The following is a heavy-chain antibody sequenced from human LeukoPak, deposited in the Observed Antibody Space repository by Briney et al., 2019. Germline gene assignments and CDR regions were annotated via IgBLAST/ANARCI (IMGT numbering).Heavy chain of an antibody. J-gene: IGHJ5*02. CDR1: EFTFSSYA. CDR3: AKDRTVNYVAWLDP. D-gene: IGHD4-11*01. CDR2: IIASGTST. Sequence: GSLRLSCAASEFTFSSYAMSWVRQATGKGLEWVSAIIASGTSTYYADSVKGRFTISRDNSKNTMYLQMNSLRPEDTAFYYCAKDRTVNYVAWLDPWGQGTLVTVSS. V-gene: IGHV3-23*01.